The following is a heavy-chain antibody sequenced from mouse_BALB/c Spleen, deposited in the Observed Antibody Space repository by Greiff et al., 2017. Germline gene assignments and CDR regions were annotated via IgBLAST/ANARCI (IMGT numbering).Heavy chain of an antibody. D-gene: IGHD1-1*01. J-gene: IGHJ4*01. Sequence: VHLVESGPGLVAPSQSLSITCTVSGFSLTSYGVHWVRQPPGKGLEWLGVIWAGGSTNYNSALMSRLSISKDNSKSQVFLKMNSLQTDDTAMYYCARDKITTVVDYYAMDYWGQGTSVTVSS. CDR1: GFSLTSYG. CDR3: ARDKITTVVDYYAMDY. V-gene: IGHV2-9*02. CDR2: IWAGGST.